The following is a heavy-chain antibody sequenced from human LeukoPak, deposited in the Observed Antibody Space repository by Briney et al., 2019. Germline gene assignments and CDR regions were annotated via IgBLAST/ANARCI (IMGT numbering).Heavy chain of an antibody. Sequence: GGSLRLSCAASGFTFSSYAMSWVRQAPGKGLEWVSAISGSGGSTYYADYVKGRFTISRDNSKNTLYLQMNSVRAEDTAVYYCAKVGRDITMIVVVNDAFDIWGQGTMVTVSS. J-gene: IGHJ3*02. CDR1: GFTFSSYA. CDR2: ISGSGGST. D-gene: IGHD3-22*01. V-gene: IGHV3-23*01. CDR3: AKVGRDITMIVVVNDAFDI.